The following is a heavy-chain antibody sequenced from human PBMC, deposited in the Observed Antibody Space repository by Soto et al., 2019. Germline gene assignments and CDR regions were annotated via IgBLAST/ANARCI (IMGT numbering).Heavy chain of an antibody. V-gene: IGHV1-2*02. Sequence: QVQLVQSGAEVKKPGASVKVSCKASGYTFIGHYLHWVRQAPGQGLEWLGWTNPSSGATNFAQKFQGRVTMTRDTSIRTAYLELSRLRSDDTAIYYCAREAGTTGNYYFGMDVWGQGTTVTVSS. CDR1: GYTFIGHY. J-gene: IGHJ6*02. CDR2: TNPSSGAT. CDR3: AREAGTTGNYYFGMDV. D-gene: IGHD1-7*01.